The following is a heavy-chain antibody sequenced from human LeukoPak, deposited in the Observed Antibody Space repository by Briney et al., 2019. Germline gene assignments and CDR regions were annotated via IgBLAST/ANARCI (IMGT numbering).Heavy chain of an antibody. D-gene: IGHD1-1*01. V-gene: IGHV3-74*01. CDR1: GFTFSSYW. CDR3: ARASNRNSINFDY. Sequence: GGSLRLSCAASGFTFSSYWMHWVRQAPGKGLVWVSRINGDGSTSNYADSVKGRFTISRDNAKNTLYLQMNSLRAKDTAVYYCARASNRNSINFDYWGQGTLVTVSS. J-gene: IGHJ4*02. CDR2: INGDGSTS.